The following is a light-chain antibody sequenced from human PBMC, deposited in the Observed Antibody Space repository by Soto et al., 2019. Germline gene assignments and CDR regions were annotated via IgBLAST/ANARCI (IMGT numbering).Light chain of an antibody. CDR1: QSVSSY. J-gene: IGKJ3*01. CDR2: DAS. V-gene: IGKV3-11*01. CDR3: QQRSNWPPLCA. Sequence: EIVLTQSPATLSLSPGERATLSCRASQSVSSYLAWYQQKPGQAPRLLIYDASNRTSGIPARFSGSGSGTLLTLTVSRLEPEDWAVYYCQQRSNWPPLCAFGPGTKGDS.